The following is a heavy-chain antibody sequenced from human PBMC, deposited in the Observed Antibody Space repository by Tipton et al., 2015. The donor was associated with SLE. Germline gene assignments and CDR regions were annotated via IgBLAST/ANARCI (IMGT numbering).Heavy chain of an antibody. CDR1: GFTFSSYA. D-gene: IGHD6-6*01. V-gene: IGHV3-64*01. CDR3: ARAVGSSSPGYFDY. CDR2: ISSNGGRT. Sequence: SLRLSCAVSGFTFSSYAMHWVRQAPGKGLEYVSAISSNGGRTYYANSVKGRFTISRDNSKNTLYLQMGSLRAEDMAAYYCARAVGSSSPGYFDYWGQGTLVTVSS. J-gene: IGHJ4*02.